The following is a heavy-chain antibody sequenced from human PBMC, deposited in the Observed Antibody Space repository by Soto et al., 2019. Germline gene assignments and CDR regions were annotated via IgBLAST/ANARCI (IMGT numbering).Heavy chain of an antibody. CDR3: ARAKGVGASEY. J-gene: IGHJ4*01. D-gene: IGHD1-26*01. V-gene: IGHV4-59*01. CDR1: GGSITNYY. Sequence: KTSETLSLTCTVSGGSITNYYWSWIRQPPGKGLEWIGYIFYSGSTKYNPSLKSRVTISVETSKNQISLKLSSVTAADTAVYYCARAKGVGASEYWGHGTLVIVSA. CDR2: IFYSGST.